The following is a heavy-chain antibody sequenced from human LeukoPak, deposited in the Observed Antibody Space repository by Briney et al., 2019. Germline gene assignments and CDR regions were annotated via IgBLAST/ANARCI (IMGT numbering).Heavy chain of an antibody. CDR2: IYSGGST. V-gene: IGHV3-66*01. CDR1: GFTVSSNY. CDR3: ASSDSSGYYSWFDP. J-gene: IGHJ5*02. Sequence: GGSLRLSCAASGFTVSSNYMSWVRQAPGKGLEWVSVIYSGGSTNYADSVKGRFTISRDNSKNTLYLQMNSLRAEGTAVYYCASSDSSGYYSWFDPWGQGTLVTVSS. D-gene: IGHD3-22*01.